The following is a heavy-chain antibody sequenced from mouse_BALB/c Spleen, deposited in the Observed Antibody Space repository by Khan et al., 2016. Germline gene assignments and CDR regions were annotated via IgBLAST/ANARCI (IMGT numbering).Heavy chain of an antibody. CDR3: ARQYGNYVGYAMDC. CDR1: GFDFSRYW. CDR2: INPDSSTI. V-gene: IGHV4-1*02. Sequence: EVQLVESGGGLVQPGGSLKLSCAASGFDFSRYWMSWVRQAPGKGLEWIGEINPDSSTINYTPSLKDKFIISRDNAKNTLYLQMSKVRSEDTALYYCARQYGNYVGYAMDCWGQGTSVTVSS. J-gene: IGHJ4*01. D-gene: IGHD2-10*02.